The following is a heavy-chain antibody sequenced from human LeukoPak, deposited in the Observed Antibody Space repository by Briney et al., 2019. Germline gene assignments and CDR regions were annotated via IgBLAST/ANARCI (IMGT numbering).Heavy chain of an antibody. CDR3: AKDRRCCSSTSCYYQFDY. V-gene: IGHV3-23*01. D-gene: IGHD2-2*01. CDR1: GFTFSSYA. CDR2: ISDSGGST. Sequence: GGSLRLSCAASGFTFSSYAMSWVRQAPGKGLEWVSAISDSGGSTYYADSVKGRFTISRDNSKNTVYLQMNSLRAEDTAVYYCAKDRRCCSSTSCYYQFDYWGQGTLVTVSS. J-gene: IGHJ4*02.